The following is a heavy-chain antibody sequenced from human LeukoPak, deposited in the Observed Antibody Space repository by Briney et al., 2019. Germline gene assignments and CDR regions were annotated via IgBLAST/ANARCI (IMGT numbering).Heavy chain of an antibody. Sequence: GGSLRLSCAASGFTFSSYAMSWVRQAPGKGLEWVSAISGSGGSTYYADSVKGGFTISRDNSKNTLYLQMNSLRAEDTAVYYCAKGLGELLWSPYFDYWGQGTLVTVSS. D-gene: IGHD3-10*01. CDR2: ISGSGGST. CDR3: AKGLGELLWSPYFDY. CDR1: GFTFSSYA. V-gene: IGHV3-23*01. J-gene: IGHJ4*02.